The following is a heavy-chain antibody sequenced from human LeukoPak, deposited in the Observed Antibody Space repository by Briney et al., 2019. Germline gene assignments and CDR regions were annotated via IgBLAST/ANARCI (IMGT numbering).Heavy chain of an antibody. Sequence: ASVKVSCKASGDTFTHHGISWVRQAPGQGLEWMGWISCYNGDTIYAQNVQGRVTMTTDASTRTAYIELRNLRSDDTAMYYCARDPSNSSGYHAHFDSWGQGTLVTVSS. V-gene: IGHV1-18*01. CDR1: GDTFTHHG. CDR3: ARDPSNSSGYHAHFDS. CDR2: ISCYNGDT. J-gene: IGHJ4*02. D-gene: IGHD3-22*01.